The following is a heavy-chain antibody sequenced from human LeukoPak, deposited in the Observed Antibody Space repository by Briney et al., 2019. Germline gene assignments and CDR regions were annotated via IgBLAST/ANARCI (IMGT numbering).Heavy chain of an antibody. J-gene: IGHJ4*02. CDR2: INHSGST. CDR3: ARGGGFGALGY. CDR1: GGSFSGYY. Sequence: SETLSLTCAVYGGSFSGYYWSWIRQPPGKGLEWIGEINHSGSTNYNPSLKSRVTISVDTSKNQFSLKLSSVTAADTAVYYCARGGGFGALGYWGQGTLVTVSS. V-gene: IGHV4-34*01. D-gene: IGHD3-10*01.